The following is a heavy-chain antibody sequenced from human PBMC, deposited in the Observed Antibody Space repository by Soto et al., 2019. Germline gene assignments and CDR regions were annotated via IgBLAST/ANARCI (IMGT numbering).Heavy chain of an antibody. CDR2: IYSGGST. Sequence: VGSLRLSCAASGFTVSSNYMSWVRQAPGKGLEWVSVIYSGGSTYYADSVKGRFTISRDNSKNTLYLQMNSLRAEDTAVYYCARGIAARPPFDYWGQGTLVTAPQ. CDR1: GFTVSSNY. V-gene: IGHV3-53*01. CDR3: ARGIAARPPFDY. J-gene: IGHJ4*02. D-gene: IGHD6-6*01.